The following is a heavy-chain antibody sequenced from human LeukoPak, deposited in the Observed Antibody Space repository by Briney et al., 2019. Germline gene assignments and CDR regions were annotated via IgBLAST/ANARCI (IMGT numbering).Heavy chain of an antibody. CDR2: ISSSSSYI. CDR1: GFTVSSNY. CDR3: ARETYYYDSSGYVSDY. D-gene: IGHD3-22*01. V-gene: IGHV3-21*01. J-gene: IGHJ4*02. Sequence: PGGSLRLSCAASGFTVSSNYLSWVRQAPGKGLEWVSSISSSSSYIYYADSVKGRFTISRDNAKNSLYLQMNSLRAEDTAVYYCARETYYYDSSGYVSDYWGQGTLVTVSS.